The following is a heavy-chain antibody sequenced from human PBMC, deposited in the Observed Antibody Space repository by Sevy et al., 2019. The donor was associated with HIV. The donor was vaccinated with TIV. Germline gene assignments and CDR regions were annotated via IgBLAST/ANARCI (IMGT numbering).Heavy chain of an antibody. CDR1: GFTFSSYW. Sequence: GGSLRLSCAASGFTFSSYWMSWVRQAPGKGLEWMANIKQDGSEKYYVDSVKGRFTISRDNAKNSLYLQMNSLRAEDTAVYYCARHVGRGYDFWSGYPYYYYYGMDVWGQGTTVTVSS. V-gene: IGHV3-7*01. CDR2: IKQDGSEK. J-gene: IGHJ6*02. CDR3: ARHVGRGYDFWSGYPYYYYYGMDV. D-gene: IGHD3-3*01.